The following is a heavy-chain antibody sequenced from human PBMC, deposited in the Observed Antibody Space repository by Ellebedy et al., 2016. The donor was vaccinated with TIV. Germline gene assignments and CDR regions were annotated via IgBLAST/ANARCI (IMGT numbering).Heavy chain of an antibody. D-gene: IGHD1-26*01. CDR2: INHSETI. V-gene: IGHV4-34*01. CDR1: GASVSNFY. Sequence: MPGGSLRLSCTVSGASVSNFYWSWIRQPPGKGLEWLGEINHSETITYNPSLKGRVSISVDTSKNQFSLKLSSVTAADTAVYYCASGHTGRFGLHSWGQGTLVTVSS. J-gene: IGHJ5*02. CDR3: ASGHTGRFGLHS.